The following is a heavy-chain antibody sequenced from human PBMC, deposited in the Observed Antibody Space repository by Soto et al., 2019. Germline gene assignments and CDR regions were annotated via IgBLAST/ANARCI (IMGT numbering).Heavy chain of an antibody. D-gene: IGHD3-9*01. CDR3: ARETDDILTKYHPLNASDV. CDR1: GDSISSYH. Sequence: SETLSLTCTVSGDSISSYHWSWIRQPAGKGLEWIGRLYTSGSTNYNPSLKSRVTMSVDTSKNQFSLRLSSVTAADTAVYYCARETDDILTKYHPLNASDVWGPGTLLTV. CDR2: LYTSGST. J-gene: IGHJ3*01. V-gene: IGHV4-4*07.